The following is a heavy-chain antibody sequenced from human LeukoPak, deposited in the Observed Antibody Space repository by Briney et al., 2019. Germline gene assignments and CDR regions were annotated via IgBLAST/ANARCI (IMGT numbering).Heavy chain of an antibody. CDR3: TRGQKYISGYTVTELGSGYFDY. D-gene: IGHD5-18*01. CDR2: IYYSGST. V-gene: IGHV4-59*01. J-gene: IGHJ4*02. CDR1: GGSLSSYY. Sequence: PSETLSLTCTVSGGSLSSYYWSWIRQPPGKGLEWIGYIYYSGSTNYNPSLKSRVTISVDTSKNQFSLKLSSVTAADTAVYYCTRGQKYISGYTVTELGSGYFDYWGQGTLVTVSS.